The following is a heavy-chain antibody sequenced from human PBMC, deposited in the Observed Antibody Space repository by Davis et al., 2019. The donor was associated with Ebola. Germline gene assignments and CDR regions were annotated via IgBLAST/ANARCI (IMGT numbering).Heavy chain of an antibody. CDR3: AKDYYDSSGRNIDY. V-gene: IGHV3-30*18. J-gene: IGHJ4*02. D-gene: IGHD3-22*01. Sequence: GGSLRLSCAASGFTFSSYCMHWVRQAPGKGLEWVAVISYDGSNKYYADSVKGRFTISRDNSKNTLYLQMNSLRAEDTAVYYCAKDYYDSSGRNIDYWGQGTLVTVSS. CDR1: GFTFSSYC. CDR2: ISYDGSNK.